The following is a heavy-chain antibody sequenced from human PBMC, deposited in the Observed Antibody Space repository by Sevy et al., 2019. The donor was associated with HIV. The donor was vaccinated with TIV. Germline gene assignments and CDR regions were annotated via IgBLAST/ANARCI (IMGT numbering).Heavy chain of an antibody. J-gene: IGHJ6*02. V-gene: IGHV3-23*01. CDR3: AKEDTVTTNYYYYGMDV. CDR2: ISGSGGST. CDR1: GFTFSSYA. D-gene: IGHD4-17*01. Sequence: GGSLRLSCAASGFTFSSYAMSWVRQAPGKGLEWVSAISGSGGSTYYADSVKGRFTISRDNSKNTLYLQMNSLRAEDTAVYYCAKEDTVTTNYYYYGMDVWGQGTTVTVSS.